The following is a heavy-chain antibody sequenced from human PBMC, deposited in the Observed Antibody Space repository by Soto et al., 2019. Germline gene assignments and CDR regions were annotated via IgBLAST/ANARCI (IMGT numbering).Heavy chain of an antibody. Sequence: ASVKVSCKASGYTFTSYDINWVRQETGKGLEWMGWIFPYNGKTKYPQNLQGRVTVTTDTSTTTAYMELRSLRSDDTAVYYCAILGGTAATTPYFDSWGQGTVVTVSS. J-gene: IGHJ4*02. CDR1: GYTFTSYD. CDR3: AILGGTAATTPYFDS. D-gene: IGHD6-25*01. V-gene: IGHV1-18*01. CDR2: IFPYNGKT.